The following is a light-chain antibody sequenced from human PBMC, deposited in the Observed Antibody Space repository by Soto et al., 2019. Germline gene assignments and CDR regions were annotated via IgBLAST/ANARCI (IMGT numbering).Light chain of an antibody. CDR1: SSGVGSHDL. CDR2: DVS. CDR3: SSFTSTTTYV. Sequence: QSALTQPASVSGSPGQSIAISCTGTSSGVGSHDLVSWYQQQSGKVPKLIIYDVSSRPSGVSNRFSGSKSGNTASLTISGLQAEDEADYYCSSFTSTTTYVFGTGTKVTVL. V-gene: IGLV2-14*02. J-gene: IGLJ1*01.